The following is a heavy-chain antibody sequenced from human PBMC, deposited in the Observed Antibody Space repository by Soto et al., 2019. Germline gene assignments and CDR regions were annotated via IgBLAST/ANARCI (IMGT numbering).Heavy chain of an antibody. CDR2: ISYDASSK. CDR1: GFIFSLYG. CDR3: AKDAPKPPHYYYGMDV. V-gene: IGHV3-30*18. Sequence: PGGSLRLSCAASGFIFSLYGIHWARQAPGKGLEWVAVISYDASSKYYADSVKGRFTISRDNFKNTVYLQLNSLRAEDTAVYYCAKDAPKPPHYYYGMDVWGQGTTVTVSS. J-gene: IGHJ6*02.